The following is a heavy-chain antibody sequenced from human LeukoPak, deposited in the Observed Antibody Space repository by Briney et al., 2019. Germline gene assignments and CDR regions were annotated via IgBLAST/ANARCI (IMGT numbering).Heavy chain of an antibody. D-gene: IGHD4-17*01. CDR1: GGTFSSYA. CDR3: ARDPTVTTPYYYYGMDV. J-gene: IGHJ6*02. CDR2: IIPIFGTA. V-gene: IGHV1-69*01. Sequence: ASVKVSCKASGGTFSSYAVSWVRQAPGQGLEWMGGIIPIFGTANYAQKFQGRVTITADESTSTAYMELSSLRSEDTAVYYCARDPTVTTPYYYYGMDVWGQGTTVTVSS.